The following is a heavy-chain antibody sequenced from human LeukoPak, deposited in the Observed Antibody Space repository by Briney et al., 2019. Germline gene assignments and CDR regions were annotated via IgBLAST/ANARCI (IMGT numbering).Heavy chain of an antibody. CDR2: INPSAGTT. CDR1: GYTFTSYY. Sequence: ASVKVSCKTSGYTFTSYYMHWVRQAPGQGLEWMGIINPSAGTTSYAQRFQGRVSMTRDTSTSTFYMELSSLRSEDTAVYYCARGGGDNSAAPFDDWGQGTLVTVSS. CDR3: ARGGGDNSAAPFDD. V-gene: IGHV1-46*01. J-gene: IGHJ4*02. D-gene: IGHD4-23*01.